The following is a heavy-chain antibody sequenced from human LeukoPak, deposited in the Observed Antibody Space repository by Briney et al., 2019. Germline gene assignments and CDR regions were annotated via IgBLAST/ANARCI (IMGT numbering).Heavy chain of an antibody. V-gene: IGHV1-2*02. Sequence: ASVKVSCKASGHTFIDYFLHWVRQAPGQGLEWMGWINPNNGDTNYAQKFQGRVTMTRDTSINTVYLQLSRLRSDDTAVYHCASIVILAALDAFDVWGQGTMVTVSS. D-gene: IGHD2-2*01. CDR2: INPNNGDT. CDR1: GHTFIDYF. CDR3: ASIVILAALDAFDV. J-gene: IGHJ3*01.